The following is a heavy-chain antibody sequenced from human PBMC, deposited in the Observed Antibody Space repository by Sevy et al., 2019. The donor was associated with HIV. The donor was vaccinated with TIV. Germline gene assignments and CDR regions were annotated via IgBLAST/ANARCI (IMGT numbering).Heavy chain of an antibody. CDR1: GFTFSSYG. J-gene: IGHJ6*02. CDR2: IKGDGSEK. Sequence: GGSLRLSCAASGFTFSSYGMNWVRQAPGKGPEWVANIKGDGSEKYYVDSVRGRFTISRDNAKNSLYLQMNSLRGEDTALYYCARDCNSATCLWGLDVWGQGTTVTVSS. V-gene: IGHV3-7*03. CDR3: ARDCNSATCLWGLDV. D-gene: IGHD1-26*01.